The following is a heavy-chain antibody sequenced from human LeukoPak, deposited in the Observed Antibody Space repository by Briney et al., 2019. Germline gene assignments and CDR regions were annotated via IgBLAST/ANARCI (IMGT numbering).Heavy chain of an antibody. CDR1: GFTVSSNY. J-gene: IGHJ3*02. V-gene: IGHV3-66*04. Sequence: GSLRLSCAASGFTVSSNYMSWVRQAPGKGLEWVSVIYSGGSTYYADSVKGRFTISRDNSKNTLYLQMNSLRAEDTAVYYCAIPDPVPGTMVRGEDMGVAFDIWGQGTMVTVSS. CDR3: AIPDPVPGTMVRGEDMGVAFDI. CDR2: IYSGGST. D-gene: IGHD3-10*01.